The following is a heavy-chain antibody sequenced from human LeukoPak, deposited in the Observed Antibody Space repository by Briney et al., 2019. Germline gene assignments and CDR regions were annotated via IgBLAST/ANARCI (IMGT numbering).Heavy chain of an antibody. CDR1: GYTFTGYY. Sequence: ASVKVSCKASGYTFTGYYMHWVRQAPGQGLEWMGWINPNSGGTNYAQKFQGRVTMTRDTSISTAYMELSRLRSDDTAVYYCARVNYEVAGTILGNFDYWGQGTLVTVSS. D-gene: IGHD6-19*01. CDR2: INPNSGGT. J-gene: IGHJ4*02. V-gene: IGHV1-2*02. CDR3: ARVNYEVAGTILGNFDY.